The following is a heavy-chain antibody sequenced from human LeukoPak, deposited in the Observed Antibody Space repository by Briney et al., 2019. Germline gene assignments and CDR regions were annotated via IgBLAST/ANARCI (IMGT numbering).Heavy chain of an antibody. CDR3: ARDCVGLRGLTRGGSLLTGPDY. CDR1: GYTFTSYA. Sequence: AASVKVSCKASGYTFTSYAMNWVRQAPGQGLEWMGWINTNTGNPTYAQGFTGRFVFSLDTSVSTAYLQISSLKAEDTAVYYCARDCVGLRGLTRGGSLLTGPDYWAREPWSPSPQ. D-gene: IGHD3-9*01. CDR2: INTNTGNP. V-gene: IGHV7-4-1*02. J-gene: IGHJ4*02.